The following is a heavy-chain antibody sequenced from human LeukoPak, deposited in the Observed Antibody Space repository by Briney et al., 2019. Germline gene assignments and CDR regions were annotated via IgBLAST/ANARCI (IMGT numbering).Heavy chain of an antibody. CDR1: GGTFSGYA. CDR3: ASQYSSSWYGGYWFDP. V-gene: IGHV1-69*01. Sequence: SVKVSCKASGGTFSGYAISWVRQAPGQGLEWMGGIIPIFGTANYAQKFQGRVTITADESTSTAYMELSSLRSEDTAVYYCASQYSSSWYGGYWFDPWGQGTLVTVSS. CDR2: IIPIFGTA. D-gene: IGHD6-13*01. J-gene: IGHJ5*02.